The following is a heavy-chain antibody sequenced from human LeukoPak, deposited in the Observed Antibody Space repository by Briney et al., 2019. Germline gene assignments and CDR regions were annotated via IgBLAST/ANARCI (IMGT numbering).Heavy chain of an antibody. J-gene: IGHJ6*03. V-gene: IGHV1-18*01. CDR3: ARAGIYYYMDV. CDR2: IDAYNGNT. CDR1: VYTFTSSG. D-gene: IGHD1-1*01. Sequence: ASVKVSCKASVYTFTSSGISWVRQAPGQGLEWMGWIDAYNGNTDYAQKLQGRVTMATDTSTATAYIERRSLRVYDTAVYYCARAGIYYYMDVWGKGTTVTVSS.